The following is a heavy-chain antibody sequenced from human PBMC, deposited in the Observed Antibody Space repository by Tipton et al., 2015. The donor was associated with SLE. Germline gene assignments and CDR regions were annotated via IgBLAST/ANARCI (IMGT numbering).Heavy chain of an antibody. J-gene: IGHJ4*02. CDR1: GGFMNNNDWY. Sequence: TLSLTCTVSGGFMNNNDWYWAWIRQPPGEGLEWIGYIHHSGTTNYNPSLQSRVTISRDPSKNQFSLKLSSATAADTAVYYCAGSISTKLFDPPVDYWGQGTLVTVSS. CDR3: AGSISTKLFDPPVDY. D-gene: IGHD3-9*01. V-gene: IGHV4-61*05. CDR2: IHHSGTT.